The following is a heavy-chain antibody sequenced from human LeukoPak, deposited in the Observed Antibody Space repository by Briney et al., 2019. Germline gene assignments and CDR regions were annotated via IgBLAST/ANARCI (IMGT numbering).Heavy chain of an antibody. J-gene: IGHJ5*02. V-gene: IGHV4-4*07. CDR1: GASISTDY. D-gene: IGHD1-26*01. CDR2: IYTGGTA. Sequence: SETLSLTCSVSGASISTDYWRWVRQPAGKGLEGIGRIYTGGTAKYNSSLKSRVTILVDRSKNQFSLTVTSVTAADTAVYYCARVIAGAAGFWHDPWGRGTLVTVSA. CDR3: ARVIAGAAGFWHDP.